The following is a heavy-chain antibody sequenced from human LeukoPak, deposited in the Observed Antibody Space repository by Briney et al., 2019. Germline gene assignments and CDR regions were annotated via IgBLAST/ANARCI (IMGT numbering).Heavy chain of an antibody. J-gene: IGHJ5*02. CDR3: AKETQEVGFDP. CDR1: GFTFSNYG. Sequence: GGSLRLSCAASGFTFSNYGLHWVRQAPGKGLEWVAVISYDGSNKYYADSVKGRFTISRDNSKNTLYLQMNSLRAEDTAVYYCAKETQEVGFDPWGQGTLVTVSS. CDR2: ISYDGSNK. V-gene: IGHV3-30*18.